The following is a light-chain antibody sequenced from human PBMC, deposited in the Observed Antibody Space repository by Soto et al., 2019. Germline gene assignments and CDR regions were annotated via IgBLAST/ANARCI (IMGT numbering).Light chain of an antibody. V-gene: IGKV1-39*01. CDR2: AAS. CDR1: QAICNW. CDR3: QQSYHASTWT. Sequence: DIQMPVSPFSMSASVGDRVTITCLASQAICNWLNWYQQKPGTPPKLLISAASTLQSGVPSRFSGSGSGTDFTLTISRLQPEDFAPYYCQQSYHASTWTFGQGTKV. J-gene: IGKJ1*01.